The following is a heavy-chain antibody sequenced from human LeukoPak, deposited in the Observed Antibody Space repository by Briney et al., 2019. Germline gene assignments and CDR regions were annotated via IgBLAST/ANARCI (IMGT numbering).Heavy chain of an antibody. J-gene: IGHJ6*03. D-gene: IGHD2-15*01. CDR3: ASTLIPRYCSGGSCYGYYYYMDV. CDR1: GGTFISYA. CDR2: IIPIFGTA. Sequence: SXXVXCKASGGTFISYAISWVRQAPGQGLEWMGGIIPIFGTANYAQKFQGRVTITADESTSTAYMELSSLRSEDTAVYYCASTLIPRYCSGGSCYGYYYYMDVWGKGTTVTVSS. V-gene: IGHV1-69*01.